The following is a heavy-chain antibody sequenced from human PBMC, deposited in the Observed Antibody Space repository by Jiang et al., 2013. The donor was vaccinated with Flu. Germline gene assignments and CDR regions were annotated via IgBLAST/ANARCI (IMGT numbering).Heavy chain of an antibody. CDR3: AKVRDCGGDCYWHYYYYYMDV. V-gene: IGHV3-23*01. CDR2: ISGSGGST. D-gene: IGHD2-21*01. J-gene: IGHJ6*03. CDR1: GFTFSSYA. Sequence: EVQLLESGGGVVQPGGSLRLSCAASGFTFSSYAMSWVRQAPGKGLEWVSAISGSGGSTYYADSVKGRFTISRDNSKNTLYLQMNSLRAEDTAVYYCAKVRDCGGDCYWHYYYYYMDVWGKGTTVTVSS.